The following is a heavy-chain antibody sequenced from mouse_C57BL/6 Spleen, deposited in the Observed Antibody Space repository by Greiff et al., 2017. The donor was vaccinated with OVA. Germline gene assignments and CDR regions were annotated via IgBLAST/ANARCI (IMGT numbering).Heavy chain of an antibody. Sequence: VQLQQPGAELVKPGASVKLSCKASGYTFTSYWMHWVKQRPGQGLEWIGMIHPNSGSTNYNEKFKGKATLTVDKSSSTAYMQLSSLTSADSAVDYDARYGGYDYDDFDYWGQGTTLTVSS. CDR3: ARYGGYDYDDFDY. CDR2: IHPNSGST. D-gene: IGHD2-4*01. V-gene: IGHV1-64*01. J-gene: IGHJ2*01. CDR1: GYTFTSYW.